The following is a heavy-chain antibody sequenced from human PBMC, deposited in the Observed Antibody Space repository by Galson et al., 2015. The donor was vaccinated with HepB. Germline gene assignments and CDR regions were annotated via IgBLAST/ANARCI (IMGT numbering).Heavy chain of an antibody. J-gene: IGHJ3*02. D-gene: IGHD2-2*01. Sequence: SVKVSCKASGYTFTSYYMHWVRQAPGQGLEWMGIINPSGGSTSYAQKFQGRVTMTRDTSTSTVYMELSSLRSEDTAVYYCARVAPDIVVVPAAGTYYSAFDIWGQGTMVTVSS. CDR2: INPSGGST. CDR3: ARVAPDIVVVPAAGTYYSAFDI. CDR1: GYTFTSYY. V-gene: IGHV1-46*01.